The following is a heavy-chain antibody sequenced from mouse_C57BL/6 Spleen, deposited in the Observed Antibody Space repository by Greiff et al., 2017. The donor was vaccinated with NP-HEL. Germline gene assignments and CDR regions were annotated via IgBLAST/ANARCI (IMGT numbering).Heavy chain of an antibody. D-gene: IGHD1-1*01. J-gene: IGHJ3*01. CDR2: IDPSDSYT. CDR1: GYTFTSYW. V-gene: IGHV1-69*01. CDR3: ARGGTTKND. Sequence: QVQLQQPGAELVMPGASVKLSCKASGYTFTSYWMHWVKQRPGQGLEWIGEIDPSDSYTNYNQKFKGKSTLTVDKSSSTAYMQLSRLTSEESAVYYCARGGTTKNDWGQGTLVTVSA.